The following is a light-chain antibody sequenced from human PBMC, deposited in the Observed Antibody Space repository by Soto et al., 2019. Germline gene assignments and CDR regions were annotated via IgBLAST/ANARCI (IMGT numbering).Light chain of an antibody. J-gene: IGKJ4*01. Sequence: DIQMTQSPSSLSASVGDRVTITCQARQDISNYLNWYQQKPGKAPKLLIYDASNLETGDPSRFSGSGSGTDFTFTISSLQAEDIATYYCQQYDNLPPGTFGGGTKVEIK. CDR1: QDISNY. CDR2: DAS. V-gene: IGKV1-33*01. CDR3: QQYDNLPPGT.